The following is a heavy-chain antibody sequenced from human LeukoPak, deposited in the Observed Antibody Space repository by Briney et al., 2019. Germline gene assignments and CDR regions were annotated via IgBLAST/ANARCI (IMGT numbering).Heavy chain of an antibody. J-gene: IGHJ4*02. V-gene: IGHV3-23*01. CDR3: AKDGIAVAGYGDFDY. CDR1: GFTFSRYA. CDR2: ISGSGGST. Sequence: GGSLRLSCAVSGFTFSRYAMGWVRQAPGKGLEWVSAISGSGGSTYYADSVKGRFTISRDNSKDTLYLQMNSLRAEDTAIYYCAKDGIAVAGYGDFDYWGQGTLVTVSS. D-gene: IGHD6-19*01.